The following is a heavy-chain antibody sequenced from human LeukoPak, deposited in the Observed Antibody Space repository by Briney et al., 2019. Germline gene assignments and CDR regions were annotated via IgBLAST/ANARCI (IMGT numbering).Heavy chain of an antibody. CDR2: IYHSGST. Sequence: SETLSLTCAVSGYSISSGYYWGWIRQPPGKGLEWIGSIYHSGSTYYSPSLKSRVTISVDTSKNQFSLKLSSVTAADTAVYYCARRIVVVIAGDWFDPWGQGTLVTVS. CDR3: ARRIVVVIAGDWFDP. V-gene: IGHV4-38-2*01. D-gene: IGHD3-22*01. CDR1: GYSISSGYY. J-gene: IGHJ5*02.